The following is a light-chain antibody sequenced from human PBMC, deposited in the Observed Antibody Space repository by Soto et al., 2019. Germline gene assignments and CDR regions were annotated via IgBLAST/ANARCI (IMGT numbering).Light chain of an antibody. J-gene: IGKJ5*01. Sequence: DIQMTQSPSSVSASVGDRVTISCRASQNIGTCLAWYQQKPVKAPNLLIHSASSLQPGVPSRFSVSGSGTDFTLTISGLQPEDFATYYCQQSSTFLITFGQGTRLE. V-gene: IGKV1-12*01. CDR1: QNIGTC. CDR3: QQSSTFLIT. CDR2: SAS.